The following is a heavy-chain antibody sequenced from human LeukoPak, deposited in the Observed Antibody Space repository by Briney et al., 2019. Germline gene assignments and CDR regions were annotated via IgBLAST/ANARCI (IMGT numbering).Heavy chain of an antibody. CDR3: ARDRGDYRFDY. V-gene: IGHV3-74*01. Sequence: ASKFXFSSXXXXWVXXAXXXXXVWVSRINPDGSTTNYADSVKGRFTISRDNSKNTLYLQMNSLRAEDTAVYYCARDRGDYRFDYWGQGTLVTVSS. CDR2: INPDGSTT. D-gene: IGHD4-17*01. J-gene: IGHJ4*02. CDR1: KFXFSSXX.